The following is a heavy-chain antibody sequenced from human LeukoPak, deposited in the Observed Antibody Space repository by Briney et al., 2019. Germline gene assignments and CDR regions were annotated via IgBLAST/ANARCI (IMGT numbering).Heavy chain of an antibody. Sequence: PGGSLRLSCAASGFTFSSYGMHGVRQAPGKGLEWEATRKDDGSERYYVDSVKGRFTISRDNAKKSLYLQMNSLRAEDTAVYYCATAPGGNYDSLTGYYNTQIDYWGQGALVTVSS. CDR3: ATAPGGNYDSLTGYYNTQIDY. D-gene: IGHD3-9*01. J-gene: IGHJ4*02. V-gene: IGHV3-7*01. CDR1: GFTFSSYG. CDR2: RKDDGSER.